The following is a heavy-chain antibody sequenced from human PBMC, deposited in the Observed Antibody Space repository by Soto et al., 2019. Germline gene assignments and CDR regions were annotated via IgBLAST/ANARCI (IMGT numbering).Heavy chain of an antibody. V-gene: IGHV4-39*01. D-gene: IGHD3-10*01. Sequence: PSETLSLTCTVSGGSISISSYYWGWIRQPPGKGLEWIGSIYYSGSTYYNPSLKSRVTISVDTSKNQFSLKLSPVTAADTAVYYCASHSYGSGTDYYYYYGMDVWGQGTTVTVSS. CDR2: IYYSGST. CDR1: GGSISISSYY. CDR3: ASHSYGSGTDYYYYYGMDV. J-gene: IGHJ6*02.